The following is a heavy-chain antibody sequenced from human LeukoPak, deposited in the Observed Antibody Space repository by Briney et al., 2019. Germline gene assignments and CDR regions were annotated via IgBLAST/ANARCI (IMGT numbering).Heavy chain of an antibody. Sequence: GGSLRLSCAASRFTFNSYAMGWVRQAPGKGLEWVANIKQDGSKKSYVDSVKGRFTISRDNAKNSLYLQMNSLRAEDTAIYYCTRVGYIDEGIDYWGQGTLVTVSS. CDR3: TRVGYIDEGIDY. V-gene: IGHV3-7*04. D-gene: IGHD5-24*01. CDR2: IKQDGSKK. CDR1: RFTFNSYA. J-gene: IGHJ4*02.